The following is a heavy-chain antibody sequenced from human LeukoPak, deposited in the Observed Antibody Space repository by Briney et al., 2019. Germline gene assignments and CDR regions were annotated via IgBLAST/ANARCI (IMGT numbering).Heavy chain of an antibody. J-gene: IGHJ4*02. CDR3: AREGTELRFLEWLSD. D-gene: IGHD3-3*01. Sequence: GGSLRLSXAASGFTFSDFSMNWVRQAPGKGLEWLSYISYSSSTIYYADSVKGRFTISRDNAKNSLYLQMNSLRAEDTAVYYCAREGTELRFLEWLSDWGQGTLVTVSS. V-gene: IGHV3-48*01. CDR1: GFTFSDFS. CDR2: ISYSSSTI.